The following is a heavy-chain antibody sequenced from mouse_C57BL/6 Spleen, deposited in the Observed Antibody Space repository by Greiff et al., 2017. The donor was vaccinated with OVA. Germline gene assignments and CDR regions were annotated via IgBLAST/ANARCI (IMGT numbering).Heavy chain of an antibody. Sequence: QVQLQQSGAELVRPGASVTLSCKASGYTFTDYEMHWVKQTPVHGLEWIGAIDPETGGTAYNQKFKGKAILTADKSSSTAYMELRSLTSEDSAVYYCTRGREGFDYWGQGTTLTVSS. CDR2: IDPETGGT. D-gene: IGHD3-3*01. V-gene: IGHV1-15*01. CDR3: TRGREGFDY. J-gene: IGHJ2*01. CDR1: GYTFTDYE.